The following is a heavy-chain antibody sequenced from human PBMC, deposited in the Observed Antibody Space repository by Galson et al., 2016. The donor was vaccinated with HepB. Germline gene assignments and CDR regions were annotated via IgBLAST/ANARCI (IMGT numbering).Heavy chain of an antibody. CDR1: GYTFTSYG. Sequence: SVKVSCKASGYTFTSYGISWVRQAPGQGLECMGWISAYNGNTNYAQKLQGRVTMTTDTSTSTAYMELRSLRTDDTAVYYCARDKAHAFDMWGQGTIVIVSS. CDR3: ARDKAHAFDM. CDR2: ISAYNGNT. V-gene: IGHV1-18*01. J-gene: IGHJ3*02.